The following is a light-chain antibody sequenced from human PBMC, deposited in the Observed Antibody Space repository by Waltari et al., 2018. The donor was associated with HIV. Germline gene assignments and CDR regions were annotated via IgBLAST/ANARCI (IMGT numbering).Light chain of an antibody. J-gene: IGLJ3*02. CDR3: QSYDDNNSWI. CDR1: SGSIGSKY. V-gene: IGLV6-57*04. CDR2: ENT. Sequence: NFMLTQPHSVSESPGKTTTFSCTSNSGSIGSKYVQWYQQRPGSAPIIVIFENTKRPSGVPDRFSGSIDSSSNSASLTISGLKTEDEATYYCQSYDDNNSWIFGGGTMLTVL.